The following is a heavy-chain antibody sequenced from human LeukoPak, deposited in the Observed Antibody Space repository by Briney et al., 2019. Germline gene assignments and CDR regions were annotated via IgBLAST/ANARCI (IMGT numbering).Heavy chain of an antibody. CDR3: ARDLGSTVTTADDY. J-gene: IGHJ4*02. CDR1: GFTVSSNY. D-gene: IGHD4-17*01. Sequence: GGSLRLSCAASGFTVSSNYMSWVRQAPGKGLERVSVIYSGGSTYYADSVKGRFTISRDNSKNTLYLQMNSLRAEDTAVYYCARDLGSTVTTADDYWGQGTLVTVSS. V-gene: IGHV3-66*01. CDR2: IYSGGST.